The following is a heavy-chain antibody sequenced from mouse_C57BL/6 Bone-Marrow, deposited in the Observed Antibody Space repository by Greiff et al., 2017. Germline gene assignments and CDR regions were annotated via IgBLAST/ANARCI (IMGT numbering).Heavy chain of an antibody. CDR3: ARRRGGWYFDV. CDR2: IYPGSGST. J-gene: IGHJ1*03. V-gene: IGHV1-55*01. Sequence: QVQLQQPGAELVKPGASVKMSCKASGYTFTSYWITWVKQRPGQGLEWIGDIYPGSGSTNYNEKFKSKGTLTVDTSSSTASMQLSSLTAEDSAVYYCARRRGGWYFDVWGTGTTGTVSS. CDR1: GYTFTSYW.